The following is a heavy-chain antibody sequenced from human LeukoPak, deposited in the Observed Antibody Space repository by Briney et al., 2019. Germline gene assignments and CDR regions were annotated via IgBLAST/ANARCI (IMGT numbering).Heavy chain of an antibody. D-gene: IGHD3-16*02. CDR3: ARGYYDYVWGSYRHTYFDY. Sequence: ASVTVSCKASGYTFTGYYMHWVRQAPGQGLEWMGWINPNSGGTNYAQKFQGRVTMTRDTSISTAYMELSRLRSDDTAVYYCARGYYDYVWGSYRHTYFDYWGQGTLVTVSS. CDR2: INPNSGGT. CDR1: GYTFTGYY. V-gene: IGHV1-2*02. J-gene: IGHJ4*02.